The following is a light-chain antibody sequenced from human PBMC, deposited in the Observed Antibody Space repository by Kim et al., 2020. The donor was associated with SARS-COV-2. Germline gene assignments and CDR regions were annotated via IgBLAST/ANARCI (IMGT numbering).Light chain of an antibody. CDR3: NSRDSSGNHVV. CDR1: SLRSYY. CDR2: GKN. Sequence: SSELTQDPAVSVALGQTVRITCQGDSLRSYYASWYQQKPGQAPVLVIYGKNNRPSGIPDRFSGSSSGNTASLTITGAQAEDEAYYYCNSRDSSGNHVVFGGGTKLTVL. J-gene: IGLJ2*01. V-gene: IGLV3-19*01.